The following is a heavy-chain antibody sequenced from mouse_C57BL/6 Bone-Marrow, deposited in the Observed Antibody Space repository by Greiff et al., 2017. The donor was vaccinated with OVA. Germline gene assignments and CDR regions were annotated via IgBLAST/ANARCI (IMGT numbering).Heavy chain of an antibody. CDR2: ISSGSSTI. V-gene: IGHV5-17*01. CDR3: ARPHYDYDGYFDY. D-gene: IGHD2-4*01. J-gene: IGHJ2*01. Sequence: EVQGVESGGGLVKPGGSLKLSCATSGFTFSDYGMHWVRQAPEKGLEWVAYISSGSSTIYYADTVKGRFTISRDNAKNTLFLQMTSLRSEDTAMYYCARPHYDYDGYFDYWGQGTTLTVSS. CDR1: GFTFSDYG.